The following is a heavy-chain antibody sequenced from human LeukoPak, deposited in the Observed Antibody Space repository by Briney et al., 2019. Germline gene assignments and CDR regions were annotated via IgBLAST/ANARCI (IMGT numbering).Heavy chain of an antibody. CDR2: INSDGSST. CDR3: ARDCSGGSCLNWFDP. J-gene: IGHJ5*02. V-gene: IGHV3-74*01. D-gene: IGHD2-15*01. CDR1: GFTCSSYW. Sequence: GGSLRLSCAASGFTCSSYWMHWVRQAPGKGLVWVSRINSDGSSTSYADSVKGRFTISRDNAKNTLYLQMNSLRAEDTAVYYSARDCSGGSCLNWFDPWGQGTLVTVSS.